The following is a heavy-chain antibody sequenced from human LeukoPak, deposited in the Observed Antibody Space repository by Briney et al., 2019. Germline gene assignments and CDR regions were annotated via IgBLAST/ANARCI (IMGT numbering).Heavy chain of an antibody. D-gene: IGHD1-20*01. J-gene: IGHJ3*02. CDR1: GGTFSSYA. CDR3: ARPKGPGVTGNGDDAFDT. V-gene: IGHV1-69*05. Sequence: SVKVSCKASGGTFSSYAISWVRQAPGQGLEWMGGIIPIFGTANYAQKFQGRVTITTDESTSTAYMELSSLRSEDTAVYYCARPKGPGVTGNGDDAFDTWGQGTMVTVSS. CDR2: IIPIFGTA.